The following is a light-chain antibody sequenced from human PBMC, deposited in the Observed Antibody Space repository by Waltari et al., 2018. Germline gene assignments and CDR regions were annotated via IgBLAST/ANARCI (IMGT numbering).Light chain of an antibody. J-gene: IGLJ2*01. Sequence: QSALTQPPSASGSPGQSVTISCTGTSSDVGSYNYVSWSQQHPGKAPKLMIYEVSKRPSGVPERFSGSKSGNTAALTVSGLQAEDEADYYCSSYAGRNNIVLFGGGTKLTVL. CDR3: SSYAGRNNIVL. V-gene: IGLV2-8*01. CDR2: EVS. CDR1: SSDVGSYNY.